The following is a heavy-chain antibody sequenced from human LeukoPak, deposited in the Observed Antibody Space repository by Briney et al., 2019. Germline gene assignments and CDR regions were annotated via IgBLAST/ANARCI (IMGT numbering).Heavy chain of an antibody. J-gene: IGHJ4*02. Sequence: QSGGSLRLSCAASGFTFTTYSLNWLRQAPGKGLEWISYISSSSTTIYYADSVKGRFTISRDNSKNTLYLQMNSLRAEDTAVYYCARDLGYSSGWVFDYWGQGTLVTVSS. CDR2: ISSSSTTI. V-gene: IGHV3-48*01. CDR3: ARDLGYSSGWVFDY. CDR1: GFTFTTYS. D-gene: IGHD6-19*01.